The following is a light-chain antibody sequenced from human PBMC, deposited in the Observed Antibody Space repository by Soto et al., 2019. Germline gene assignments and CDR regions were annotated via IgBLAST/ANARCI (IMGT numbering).Light chain of an antibody. Sequence: EVVMTQSPATLSVSPGERATLSCRVSQSVNANLAWYQQKPGQAPRLLIHGASNRATGIPARFSGSGFGTEFILTISSLQSEDFAVYYCKQYNTWLWTFGQGTKVEI. J-gene: IGKJ1*01. CDR2: GAS. CDR3: KQYNTWLWT. CDR1: QSVNAN. V-gene: IGKV3-15*01.